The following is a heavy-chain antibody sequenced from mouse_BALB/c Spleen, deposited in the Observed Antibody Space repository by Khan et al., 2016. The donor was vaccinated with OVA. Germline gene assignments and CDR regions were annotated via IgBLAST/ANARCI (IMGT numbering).Heavy chain of an antibody. CDR1: GFSLTNYG. D-gene: IGHD2-4*01. CDR2: IWSGGST. Sequence: VQLQESGPGLVQPSQSLSITCTASGFSLTNYGVHWVRQSPGKGLEWLGLIWSGGSTDYNAAFISRLSISKDNSKSQVFFKMNSLQANDTAIYYCARNYDYEEGLTYWGQGTLVTVSA. J-gene: IGHJ3*01. CDR3: ARNYDYEEGLTY. V-gene: IGHV2-2*02.